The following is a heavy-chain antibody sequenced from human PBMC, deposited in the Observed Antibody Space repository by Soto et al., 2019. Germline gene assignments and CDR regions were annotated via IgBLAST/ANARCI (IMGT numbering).Heavy chain of an antibody. CDR3: ARLPPYDFWT. V-gene: IGHV4-39*01. Sequence: QLQLQESGPGLVKPSETLSLTCTVSGGSISINNYYWGWIRQPPGKGLEWIGNILYTGSTSYNPSLSSRVTMSVDTSKSQFSLKLTSVTAGDTAIYYCARLPPYDFWTWGQGTLVTVSS. J-gene: IGHJ1*01. CDR1: GGSISINNYY. CDR2: ILYTGST. D-gene: IGHD3-3*01.